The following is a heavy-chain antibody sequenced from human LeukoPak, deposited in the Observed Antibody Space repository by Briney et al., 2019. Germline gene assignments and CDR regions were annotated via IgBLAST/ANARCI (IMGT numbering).Heavy chain of an antibody. CDR1: GGSINSGDYY. J-gene: IGHJ3*02. V-gene: IGHV4-30-4*08. CDR3: ARAGIVGATSAFDI. Sequence: NPSQTLSLTCTVSGGSINSGDYYWSWVRQPPGKGLEWIAYISYSGSTSYNPSLKGRITISVDTSKNQFSLKLSSVTAADTAVYYCARAGIVGATSAFDIWGQGTMVTVSS. CDR2: ISYSGST. D-gene: IGHD1-26*01.